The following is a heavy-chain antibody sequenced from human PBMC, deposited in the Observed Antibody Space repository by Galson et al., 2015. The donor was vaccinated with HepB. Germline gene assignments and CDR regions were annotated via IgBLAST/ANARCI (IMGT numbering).Heavy chain of an antibody. CDR3: ARHLYDYGGNSWFDP. J-gene: IGHJ5*02. D-gene: IGHD4-23*01. CDR2: IDPSDSYT. Sequence: QSGAEVKKPGESLRISCKGSGYSFTSYWISWVRQMPGKGLEWMGRIDPSDSYTNYSPSFQGHVAISADKSISTAYLQWSSLKASDTAMYYCARHLYDYGGNSWFDPWGQGTLVTVSS. V-gene: IGHV5-10-1*01. CDR1: GYSFTSYW.